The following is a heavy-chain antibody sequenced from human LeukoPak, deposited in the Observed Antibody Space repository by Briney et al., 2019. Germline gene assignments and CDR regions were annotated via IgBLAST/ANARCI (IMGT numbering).Heavy chain of an antibody. D-gene: IGHD6-6*01. Sequence: SQTLSLTCAISGDSVSSNSAAWNWLRQSPSRGLEWLGRTYYRSKWYNDYAVSVKSRITINPDTSKNQFSLQLNSVTPEDTAVYYCARSSSFLFHTDFDYWGQGTLVTVSS. CDR1: GDSVSSNSAA. J-gene: IGHJ4*02. CDR3: ARSSSFLFHTDFDY. CDR2: TYYRSKWYN. V-gene: IGHV6-1*01.